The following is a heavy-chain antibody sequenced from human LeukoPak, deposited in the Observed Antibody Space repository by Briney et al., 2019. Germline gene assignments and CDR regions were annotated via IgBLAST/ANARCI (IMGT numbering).Heavy chain of an antibody. CDR2: IYYSGST. J-gene: IGHJ4*02. V-gene: IGHV4-39*07. CDR1: GGSISSSSYY. CDR3: ARDEHIAAAGFDY. D-gene: IGHD6-13*01. Sequence: SETLSLTCTVSGGSISSSSYYWGWIRQPPGKGLEWIGSIYYSGSTYYNPSLKSRVTISVDTSKNQFSLKLSSVTAADTAVYYCARDEHIAAAGFDYWGQGTLVTVSS.